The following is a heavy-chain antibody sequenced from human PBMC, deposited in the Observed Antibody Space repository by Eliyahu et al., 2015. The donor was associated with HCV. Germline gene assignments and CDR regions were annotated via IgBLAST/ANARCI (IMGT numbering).Heavy chain of an antibody. CDR2: INNDGSGT. D-gene: IGHD2-2*01. J-gene: IGHJ5*02. Sequence: EVQLVESGGGLVQPGGSLRLSCAASGFIFSTYWMHWVRQAPGKGLVWVSRINNDGSGTIYADSVKGRFTISRDNAKNTLYLQMNNLRAEDTAVYYCAAITSTSTWGQGTLVTVSS. CDR3: AAITSTST. V-gene: IGHV3-74*01. CDR1: GFIFSTYW.